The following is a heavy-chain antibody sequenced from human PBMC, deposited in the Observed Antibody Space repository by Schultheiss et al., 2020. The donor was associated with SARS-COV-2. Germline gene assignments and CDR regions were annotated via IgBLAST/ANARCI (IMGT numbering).Heavy chain of an antibody. CDR1: GYTFTSYG. CDR2: ISAYNGNT. Sequence: ASVKVSCKASGYTFTSYGISWVRQAPGQGLEWMGWISAYNGNTNYAQKLQGRVTMTTDTSTSTAYMELSSLRSEDTAVYYCARCGGNSGFCGMDVWGQGTTVTVSS. CDR3: ARCGGNSGFCGMDV. V-gene: IGHV1-18*01. J-gene: IGHJ6*02. D-gene: IGHD4-23*01.